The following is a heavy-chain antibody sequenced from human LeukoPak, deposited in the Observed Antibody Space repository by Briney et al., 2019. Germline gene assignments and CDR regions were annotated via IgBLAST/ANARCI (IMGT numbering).Heavy chain of an antibody. D-gene: IGHD2-21*01. CDR3: ARWGLAYTIDF. CDR1: GFAFTTYW. Sequence: GGSLRLSCAASGFAFTTYWMTWVRQAPGKWLGWVANINLGAGDTNYVDSVKGRFTVSRDDAKSPLYRQLDTQRAEDTAAFSCARWGLAYTIDFCGQGTLVTASS. V-gene: IGHV3-7*01. CDR2: INLGAGDT. J-gene: IGHJ4*02.